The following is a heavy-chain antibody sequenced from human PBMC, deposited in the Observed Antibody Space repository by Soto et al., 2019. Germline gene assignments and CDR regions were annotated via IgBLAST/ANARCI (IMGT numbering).Heavy chain of an antibody. V-gene: IGHV3-33*01. D-gene: IGHD5-18*01. CDR1: GFTFSSYG. CDR3: ARDPRQYSPGWFDP. Sequence: PGGSLRLSCAASGFTFSSYGMHWVRQAPGKGLEWVAVIWYDGSNKYYADSVKGRFTISRDNSKNTLYLQMNSLRAEDTAVYYCARDPRQYSPGWFDPWGQGTLVTVSS. CDR2: IWYDGSNK. J-gene: IGHJ5*02.